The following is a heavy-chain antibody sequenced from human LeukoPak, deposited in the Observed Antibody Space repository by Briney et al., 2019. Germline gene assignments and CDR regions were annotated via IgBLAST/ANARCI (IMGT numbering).Heavy chain of an antibody. Sequence: GGSLRLSCVGSGFSFSSYGVTWVRHAPGKGLERVSAISGSGESTYNAGSVQGRFTISRDNSKNTVYLQMSSLRAEDTAVYYCAKDSPTIRSSSWLHYFDNWGQGTLVTVSS. CDR1: GFSFSSYG. D-gene: IGHD6-13*01. V-gene: IGHV3-23*01. J-gene: IGHJ4*02. CDR2: ISGSGEST. CDR3: AKDSPTIRSSSWLHYFDN.